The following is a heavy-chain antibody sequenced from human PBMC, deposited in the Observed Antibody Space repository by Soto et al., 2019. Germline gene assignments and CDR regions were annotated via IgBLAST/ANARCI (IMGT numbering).Heavy chain of an antibody. CDR2: ISGSGGST. Sequence: GGSLRLSCAASGFTFSSYALSWVRQAPGKGLEWVSAISGSGGSTYYADSVKGRFTISRDNSKNTLYLQMNSLRAEDTAVYYCAKGKXXXILTGYSLFDYWGQGT. CDR1: GFTFSSYA. D-gene: IGHD3-9*01. J-gene: IGHJ4*02. CDR3: AKGKXXXILTGYSLFDY. V-gene: IGHV3-23*01.